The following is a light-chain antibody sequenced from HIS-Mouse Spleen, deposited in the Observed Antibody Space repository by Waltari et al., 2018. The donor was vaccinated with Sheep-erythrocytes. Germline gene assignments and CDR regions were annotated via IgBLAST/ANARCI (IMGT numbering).Light chain of an antibody. CDR1: RSDVGSYNL. V-gene: IGLV2-23*01. CDR3: CSYAGSSTLV. Sequence: QSALTQPASVSGSPGKPITISCTGTRSDVGSYNLVSWYQQHPGKAPQLMIYEGSKRPSGVSNRFSGSKSGNTASLTISGLQAEDEADYYCCSYAGSSTLVFGGGTKLTVL. CDR2: EGS. J-gene: IGLJ2*01.